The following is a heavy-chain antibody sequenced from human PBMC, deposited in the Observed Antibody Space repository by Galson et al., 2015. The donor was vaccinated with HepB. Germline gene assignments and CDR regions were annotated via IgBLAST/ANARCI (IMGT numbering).Heavy chain of an antibody. V-gene: IGHV3-7*03. CDR3: ARVRRIAVAAAFDY. CDR2: IKQDGSEK. J-gene: IGHJ4*02. CDR1: GFTFSSYW. Sequence: SLRLSCAASGFTFSSYWMSWVRQAPGKGLEWVANIKQDGSEKYYVDSVKGRFTISRDNAKNSLYLQMNSLRAEDTAVYYCARVRRIAVAAAFDYWGQGTLVTVSS. D-gene: IGHD6-19*01.